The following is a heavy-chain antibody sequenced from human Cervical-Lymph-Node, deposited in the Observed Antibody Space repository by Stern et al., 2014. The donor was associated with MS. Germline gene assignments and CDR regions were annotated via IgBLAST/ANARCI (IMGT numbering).Heavy chain of an antibody. CDR1: GYTLTDMS. D-gene: IGHD2-21*02. CDR3: ATHRGRVTYYYGLDV. J-gene: IGHJ6*02. V-gene: IGHV1-24*01. CDR2: YDPQHGET. Sequence: VQLVESGAEVKKPGASVKVSCKVSGYTLTDMSMHWVRQAPGKGLEWMGGYDPQHGETVYAQKIQGRVTMAEDRSTDTAYMELTSLRSDDTAVYYCATHRGRVTYYYGLDVWGQGTTVTVSS.